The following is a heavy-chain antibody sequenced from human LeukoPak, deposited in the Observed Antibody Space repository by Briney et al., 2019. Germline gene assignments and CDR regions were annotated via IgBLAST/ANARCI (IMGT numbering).Heavy chain of an antibody. CDR3: ARELYSGYLGPAYYFDY. V-gene: IGHV1-69*04. CDR1: GGTFSSYA. J-gene: IGHJ4*02. Sequence: ASVKVSCKASGGTFSSYAISWVRQAPGQGLEWMGRIIPILGIANYAQKFQGRVTITADKSTSTAYMELSSLRSEDTAVYYCARELYSGYLGPAYYFDYWGQGTLVTVSS. D-gene: IGHD5-12*01. CDR2: IIPILGIA.